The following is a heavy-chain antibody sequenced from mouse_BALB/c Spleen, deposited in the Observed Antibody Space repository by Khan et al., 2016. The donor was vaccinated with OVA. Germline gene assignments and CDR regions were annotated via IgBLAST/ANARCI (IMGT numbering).Heavy chain of an antibody. CDR2: INTYTGEP. CDR1: GYTFTHYG. D-gene: IGHD2-10*01. J-gene: IGHJ4*01. Sequence: QIQLVQSGPELKKPGETVKISCKASGYTFTHYGMNWVKQAPGKGLKWMGWINTYTGEPTYADDFKGRFAFSLETSASTAYLQINNLKNEDTATXFCASPPYFSYVMVYWGQGTSVTVSS. V-gene: IGHV9-3-1*01. CDR3: ASPPYFSYVMVY.